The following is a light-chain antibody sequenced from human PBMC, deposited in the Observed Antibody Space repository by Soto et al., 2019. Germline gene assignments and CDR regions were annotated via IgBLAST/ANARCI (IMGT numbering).Light chain of an antibody. Sequence: DIQMTQSPSTLSASVGDRVTLTCRASETINTLLAWYQQKPGKAPKLLIYEASSLQSGVPSWFSGSGSGTEFTLTVSSLQSDDFATYYCQQYYSDPWTFGQGTKVEIK. CDR1: ETINTL. J-gene: IGKJ1*01. V-gene: IGKV1-5*03. CDR3: QQYYSDPWT. CDR2: EAS.